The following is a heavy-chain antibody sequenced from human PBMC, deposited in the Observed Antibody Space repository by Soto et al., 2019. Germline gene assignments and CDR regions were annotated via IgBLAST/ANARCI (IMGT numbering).Heavy chain of an antibody. CDR1: GGSMNSYY. V-gene: IGHV4-59*01. J-gene: IGHJ4*02. CDR3: ARCYPSGWYYFDS. CDR2: IYYSGST. Sequence: SETLSLTCTVSGGSMNSYYWSWIRQPPGKRLEWIGYIYYSGSTNYNPSLKSRVTISVDTSKSRFSLKLSSVTTADTAVYYCARCYPSGWYYFDSWGQGTLVTVSS. D-gene: IGHD6-19*01.